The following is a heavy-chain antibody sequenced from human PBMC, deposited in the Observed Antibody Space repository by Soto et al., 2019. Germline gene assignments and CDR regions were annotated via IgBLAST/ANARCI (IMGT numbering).Heavy chain of an antibody. D-gene: IGHD6-19*01. V-gene: IGHV1-18*01. CDR3: AREPGYSSSGNGLDV. Sequence: QVQLVQSGGDVKKPGSSVKVSCKASGYTYINYGISWVRQAPGQGLEWMGWISSYNGHTNYAQDFQDRLTMTTDTSTSTPYMELRSVTSDDTALYCCAREPGYSSSGNGLDVWGQGTTVTVSS. CDR2: ISSYNGHT. CDR1: GYTYINYG. J-gene: IGHJ6*02.